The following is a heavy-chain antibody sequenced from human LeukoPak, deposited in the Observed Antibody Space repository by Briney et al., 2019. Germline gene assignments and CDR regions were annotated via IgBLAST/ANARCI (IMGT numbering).Heavy chain of an antibody. CDR1: GYTFTSYA. CDR2: INAGNGNT. Sequence: GASVKVSCKASGYTFTSYAMHWVRQAPGQRLEWMGWINAGNGNTKYSQKFQGRVTITRDTSAGTAYMELSSLRSEDTAVYYCAREDIVVVVAAPTDNWFDPWGQGTLVTVSS. CDR3: AREDIVVVVAAPTDNWFDP. V-gene: IGHV1-3*01. D-gene: IGHD2-15*01. J-gene: IGHJ5*02.